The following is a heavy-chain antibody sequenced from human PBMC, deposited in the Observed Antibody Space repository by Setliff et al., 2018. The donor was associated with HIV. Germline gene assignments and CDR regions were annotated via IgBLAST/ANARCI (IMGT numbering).Heavy chain of an antibody. D-gene: IGHD3-9*01. V-gene: IGHV4-31*03. Sequence: NPSETLSLTCTVSGGSISRGGYYWNWIRQHPGKGLEWIGYIYYSGSTDYNPSLKSRVTVSVDTSKNQFSLRLSSVTAADTAVYYCARLPFILTGSSPGNPDYAHDAFDIWGQGTMVTVSS. CDR1: GGSISRGGYY. J-gene: IGHJ3*02. CDR3: ARLPFILTGSSPGNPDYAHDAFDI. CDR2: IYYSGST.